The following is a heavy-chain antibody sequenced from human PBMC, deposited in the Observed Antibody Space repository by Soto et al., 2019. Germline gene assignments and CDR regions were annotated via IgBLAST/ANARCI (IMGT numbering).Heavy chain of an antibody. Sequence: QVQLQQWGAGLLKPSETLSLSCAVYGGSFSGYYWSWIRQPPGKGLEWIGEINHSGSYNYNPSLKRRVTISVDTPNKQFSRELTSVSAADTAGDYCAPSGVGAVWGQGTTVTVSS. J-gene: IGHJ6*02. V-gene: IGHV4-34*01. CDR1: GGSFSGYY. D-gene: IGHD2-8*02. CDR3: APSGVGAV. CDR2: INHSGSY.